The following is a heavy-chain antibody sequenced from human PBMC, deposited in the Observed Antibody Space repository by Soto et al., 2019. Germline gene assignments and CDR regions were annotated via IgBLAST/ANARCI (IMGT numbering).Heavy chain of an antibody. D-gene: IGHD6-19*01. Sequence: PSETLSLTCTVSGGSISSGDYYWSWIRQPPGKGLERIGHIYYSGTTYYNPSLKSRFTISVYTSKNQFSLQLSSGTAADTAVYDCASDLSSGSHYCDYWGQGTLVTVS. CDR3: ASDLSSGSHYCDY. CDR2: IYYSGTT. V-gene: IGHV4-30-4*01. CDR1: GGSISSGDYY. J-gene: IGHJ4*02.